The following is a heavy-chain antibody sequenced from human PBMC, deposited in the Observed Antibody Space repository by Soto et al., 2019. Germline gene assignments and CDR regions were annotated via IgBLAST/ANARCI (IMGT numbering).Heavy chain of an antibody. J-gene: IGHJ4*02. CDR2: IYYSGST. V-gene: IGHV4-61*01. CDR1: GGSVSSGSYY. CDR3: ARARYFDWSTYYFDY. D-gene: IGHD3-9*01. Sequence: PSETLSLTCTVSGGSVSSGSYYWSWIRQPPGKGLEWIGYIYYSGSTNYNPSLKSRVTISVDTSKNQFSPKLSSVTAADTAVYYCARARYFDWSTYYFDYWGQGTLVTVSS.